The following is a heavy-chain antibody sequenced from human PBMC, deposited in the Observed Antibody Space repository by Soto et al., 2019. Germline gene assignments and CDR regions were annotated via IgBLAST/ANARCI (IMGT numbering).Heavy chain of an antibody. V-gene: IGHV3-74*01. CDR2: IISDESTT. Sequence: GGSLRLSCAASGFTFSTYWMHWVRQAPGKGLVWVSRIISDESTTIYADFVKGRFTISRDNAKNTLYLQMNSLSVEDTAMYYCATGPTPAFDIWGRGTRVTV. CDR1: GFTFSTYW. D-gene: IGHD2-15*01. CDR3: ATGPTPAFDI. J-gene: IGHJ3*02.